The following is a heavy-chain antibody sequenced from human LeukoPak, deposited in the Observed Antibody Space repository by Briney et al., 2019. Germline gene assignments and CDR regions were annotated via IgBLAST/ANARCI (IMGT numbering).Heavy chain of an antibody. J-gene: IGHJ4*02. CDR1: GDSVSSNSAA. CDR2: TYHRSEWHN. D-gene: IGHD5-18*01. CDR3: ARDLAGFGGYSYGMVDY. Sequence: SQTLSLTCAISGDSVSSNSAAWNWIRQSPSRGLEWLGRTYHRSEWHNDYAVSVKSRIIISPDTSKNQFSLQLKSVTPEDTAVYYCARDLAGFGGYSYGMVDYWGQGTLVTVSS. V-gene: IGHV6-1*01.